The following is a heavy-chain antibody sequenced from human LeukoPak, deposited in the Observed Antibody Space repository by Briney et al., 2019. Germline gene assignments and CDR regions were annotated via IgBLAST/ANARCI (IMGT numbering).Heavy chain of an antibody. J-gene: IGHJ6*04. V-gene: IGHV3-23*01. CDR2: TSGSGGST. Sequence: GRSLRLSCAASGFAFSSFATGGVRRGPGKGLKWFSVTSGSGGSTFHSDSVKGRFTTSRDNSKNSVYLQMIRLRVEDTAVYHCAQYLDGRFLVWGIGTTVTVSS. CDR1: GFAFSSFA. D-gene: IGHD3/OR15-3a*01. CDR3: AQYLDGRFLV.